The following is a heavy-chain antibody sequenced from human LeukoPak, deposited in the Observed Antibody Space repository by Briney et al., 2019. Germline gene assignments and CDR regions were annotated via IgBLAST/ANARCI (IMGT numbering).Heavy chain of an antibody. D-gene: IGHD1-7*01. V-gene: IGHV1-2*02. CDR3: APSNHWDYYFDY. CDR1: GYTFTGYY. CDR2: INPNSGDT. Sequence: ASVKVSCKASGYTFTGYYIHWVRQAPGQGLEWMGWINPNSGDTNYAQMFQGRVSMTRDTSISTAYMELSRLRSDDTAVYYCAPSNHWDYYFDYWGQGTLVTVSS. J-gene: IGHJ4*02.